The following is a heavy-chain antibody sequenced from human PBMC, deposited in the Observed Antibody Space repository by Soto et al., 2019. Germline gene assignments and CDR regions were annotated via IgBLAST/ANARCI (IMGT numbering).Heavy chain of an antibody. CDR3: ARDLSLGVVAATPLDAFDI. V-gene: IGHV3-66*01. CDR2: IYSGGST. J-gene: IGHJ3*02. D-gene: IGHD2-15*01. Sequence: GGSLRLSCAASGFTVSSNYMSWVRQAPGKGLEWVSVIYSGGSTYYADSVKGRFTISRDNSKNTLYLQMNSLRAEDTAVYYCARDLSLGVVAATPLDAFDIWGQGTMVTVSS. CDR1: GFTVSSNY.